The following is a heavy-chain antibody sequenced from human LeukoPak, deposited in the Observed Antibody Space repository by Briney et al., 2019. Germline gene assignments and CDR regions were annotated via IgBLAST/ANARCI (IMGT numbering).Heavy chain of an antibody. CDR3: ARDASSGMTYYYDSSSY. CDR2: ISSSSSYI. D-gene: IGHD3-22*01. Sequence: GGSLRLSCAASGFTFSSYSMNWVRQAPGKGLEWVSSISSSSSYIYYADSVKGRFTISRDNAKNSLYPQMNSLRAEDTAVYYCARDASSGMTYYYDSSSYWGQGTLVTVSS. CDR1: GFTFSSYS. J-gene: IGHJ4*02. V-gene: IGHV3-21*01.